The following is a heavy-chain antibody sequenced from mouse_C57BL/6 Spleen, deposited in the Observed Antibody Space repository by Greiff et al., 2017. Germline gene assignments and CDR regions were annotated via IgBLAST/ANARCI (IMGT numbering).Heavy chain of an antibody. CDR2: ISSGSSTI. D-gene: IGHD4-1*01. J-gene: IGHJ2*01. Sequence: EVQLQQSGGGLVKPGGSLKLSCAASGFTFSDYGMHWVRQAPEKGLEWVAYISSGSSTIYYADTVKGRFTISRDNAKNTLFLQMTSLRSEDTAMYYCARVLGRRGGYFDYWGQGTTLTVSS. CDR1: GFTFSDYG. CDR3: ARVLGRRGGYFDY. V-gene: IGHV5-17*01.